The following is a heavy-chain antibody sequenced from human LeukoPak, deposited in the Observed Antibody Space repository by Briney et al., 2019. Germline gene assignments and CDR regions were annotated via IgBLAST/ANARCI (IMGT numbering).Heavy chain of an antibody. CDR1: GGSISSSSYY. CDR2: IYYSGST. V-gene: IGHV4-39*07. Sequence: ETLSLTCTVSGGSISSSSYYWGWIRQPPGKGLEWIGRIYYSGSTYYNPSLKSRVTISVDTSKNQFSLKLSSVTAADTAVYYCARDRDRHFDYWGQGTLVTVSS. J-gene: IGHJ4*02. CDR3: ARDRDRHFDY. D-gene: IGHD2-21*01.